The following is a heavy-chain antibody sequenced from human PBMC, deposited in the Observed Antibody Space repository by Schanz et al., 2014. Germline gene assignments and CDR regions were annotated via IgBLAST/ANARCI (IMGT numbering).Heavy chain of an antibody. J-gene: IGHJ6*02. V-gene: IGHV4-31*03. CDR1: GGSISSGGDY. Sequence: QVQLQESGPGLVKPSQTLSLTCTVSGGSISSGGDYWSWIRQHPGKGLEWIGEIYHSGNTNYNASLKSRVTISVDKSKNQFSLKVGSVPAADTAVYYCARDSLRGATGGYGMDVWRQGTTXTVSS. CDR3: ARDSLRGATGGYGMDV. D-gene: IGHD2-8*02. CDR2: IYHSGNT.